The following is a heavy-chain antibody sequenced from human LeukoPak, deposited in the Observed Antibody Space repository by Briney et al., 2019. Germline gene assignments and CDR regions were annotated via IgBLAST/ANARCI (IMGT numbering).Heavy chain of an antibody. CDR2: VSGSGGRGAT. J-gene: IGHJ4*02. D-gene: IGHD6-13*01. Sequence: PGGSLRLSCAASGFTFSSYAMSWVRQAPGKGLEWVSSVSGSGGRGATYYTDSVKGRFTISRDNSKNTVFLQMNGLSADDTAVYYCAKDIAASGLPRIFDFWGQGTLVTVSS. CDR3: AKDIAASGLPRIFDF. CDR1: GFTFSSYA. V-gene: IGHV3-23*01.